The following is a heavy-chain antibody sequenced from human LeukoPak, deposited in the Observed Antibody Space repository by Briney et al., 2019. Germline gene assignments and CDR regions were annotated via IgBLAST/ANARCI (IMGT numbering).Heavy chain of an antibody. V-gene: IGHV3-23*01. D-gene: IGHD1-1*01. CDR3: AKPRAMTTGVGRYFDL. CDR1: GFTFTSYA. CDR2: ISGGGEDT. J-gene: IGHJ2*01. Sequence: GGSLRLSCAASGFTFTSYAMSWIRQAPGKGLEWVSTISGGGEDTYYPDSVKGRFTISRDNSKNTLYLQMNSLRAEDTAIYYCAKPRAMTTGVGRYFDLWGRGTLVTVSS.